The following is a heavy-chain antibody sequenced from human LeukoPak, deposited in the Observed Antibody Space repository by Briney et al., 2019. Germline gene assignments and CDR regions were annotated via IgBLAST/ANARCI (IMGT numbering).Heavy chain of an antibody. V-gene: IGHV4-38-2*02. CDR2: IYHGGNT. Sequence: PSETLSLTCTVSGYSISSGYYWGWIRQPPGKGLEWIGNIYHGGNTYYNPSLKSRVSISVQTSKNQFSLKLSSVTAADTAVYYCARDPRYYDSSGYNDYFDYWGQGTLVTVSS. D-gene: IGHD3-22*01. J-gene: IGHJ4*02. CDR1: GYSISSGYY. CDR3: ARDPRYYDSSGYNDYFDY.